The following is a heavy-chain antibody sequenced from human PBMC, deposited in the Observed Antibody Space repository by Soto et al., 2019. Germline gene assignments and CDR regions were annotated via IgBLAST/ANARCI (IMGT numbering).Heavy chain of an antibody. CDR3: ARERPDGARLDP. D-gene: IGHD6-6*01. CDR1: GGSISSGDYY. J-gene: IGHJ5*02. Sequence: QVQLQESGPGLVKPSQTLSLTCTVSGGSISSGDYYWSWIRQPPGKGLEWIGYIYYSGSNYYNPSLKSRVTISVDTSTNQSALKLSSVTAADTAVYYCARERPDGARLDPWGQGTLVTASS. CDR2: IYYSGSN. V-gene: IGHV4-30-4*01.